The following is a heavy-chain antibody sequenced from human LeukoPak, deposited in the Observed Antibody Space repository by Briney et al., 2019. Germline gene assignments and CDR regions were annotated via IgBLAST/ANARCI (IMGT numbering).Heavy chain of an antibody. CDR1: GFTVNKAW. D-gene: IGHD3-3*01. J-gene: IGHJ5*02. Sequence: PGGSLRLSCAASGFTVNKAWMSWVRQAPGKGLEWVGRIKTKNDGGTTDYGAPVKGRFTISRDDSTNTVYLQMNSLRAEDTAVYYCATWASRVEWLPNPPMYNWFDPWGQGTLVTVSS. CDR3: ATWASRVEWLPNPPMYNWFDP. V-gene: IGHV3-15*01. CDR2: IKTKNDGGTT.